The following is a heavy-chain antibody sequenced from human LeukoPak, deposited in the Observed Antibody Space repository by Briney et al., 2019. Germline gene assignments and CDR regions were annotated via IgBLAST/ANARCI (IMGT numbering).Heavy chain of an antibody. J-gene: IGHJ4*02. D-gene: IGHD6-13*01. CDR2: INPNSGNT. CDR1: GYTFTGYY. CDR3: ARPAAAGSFDY. V-gene: IGHV1-8*02. Sequence: ASVKVSCKASGYTFTGYYMHWVRQAPGQGLEWMGWINPNSGNTGYAQKFQGRVTMTRNTSISTAYMELSSLRSEDTAVYYCARPAAAGSFDYWGQGTLVTVSS.